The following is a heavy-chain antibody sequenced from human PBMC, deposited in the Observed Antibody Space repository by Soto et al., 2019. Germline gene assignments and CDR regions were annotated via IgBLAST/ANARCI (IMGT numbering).Heavy chain of an antibody. J-gene: IGHJ4*02. CDR2: IYYSGRT. D-gene: IGHD2-21*02. CDR1: GVSISSGGYY. V-gene: IGHV4-31*03. Sequence: SETLSLTCTVSGVSISSGGYYWSWIRQHPGKGLEWIGNIYYSGRTYYNPSLKSRVILSVDTSKNHFSLTLGSVTAADSAMYYCASAIGGDSEYYFDFWGQGALVTVSS. CDR3: ASAIGGDSEYYFDF.